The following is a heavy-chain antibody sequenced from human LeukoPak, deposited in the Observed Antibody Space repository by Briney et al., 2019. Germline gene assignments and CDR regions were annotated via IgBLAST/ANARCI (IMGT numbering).Heavy chain of an antibody. J-gene: IGHJ2*01. V-gene: IGHV4-61*02. Sequence: SETLSLTCTVSGGSISSGNYYWSWIRQPAGKGLEWIGRIYSSGSTNYNPSLKSRVTISLDTSKNQFSLKLSSVTAADTAVYYCARQYSDILTGYHRGELYWYFDLWGRGTLVTVSS. CDR3: ARQYSDILTGYHRGELYWYFDL. CDR2: IYSSGST. D-gene: IGHD3-9*01. CDR1: GGSISSGNYY.